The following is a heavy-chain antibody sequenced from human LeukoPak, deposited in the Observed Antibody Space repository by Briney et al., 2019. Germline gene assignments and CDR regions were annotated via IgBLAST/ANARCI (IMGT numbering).Heavy chain of an antibody. J-gene: IGHJ4*02. CDR3: ARGHSGYFFY. D-gene: IGHD5-12*01. CDR2: IYHGGST. V-gene: IGHV4-30-2*01. Sequence: SQTLSLTCAVSGGSFSSGGYSWGWIRQPPGTGLEWIGYIYHGGSTYYKPSLKSRVTISVDRSKNQFSLKLSSVTAADTAVYYCARGHSGYFFYWGQGTLVTVSS. CDR1: GGSFSSGGYS.